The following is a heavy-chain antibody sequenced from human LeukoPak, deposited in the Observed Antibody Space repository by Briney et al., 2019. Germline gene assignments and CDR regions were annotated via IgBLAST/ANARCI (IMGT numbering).Heavy chain of an antibody. Sequence: WGSLRLSCAASGVTFSSYGMHWVRQAPGKGLEWVAVIRYDGSNKYYAYSVKGRFTISRDNSKNTLYLQMNSLRAEDTAVYYCAKEGGGYYGSGDFDYWGQGTLVTVSS. CDR2: IRYDGSNK. V-gene: IGHV3-30*02. CDR3: AKEGGGYYGSGDFDY. CDR1: GVTFSSYG. J-gene: IGHJ4*02. D-gene: IGHD3-10*01.